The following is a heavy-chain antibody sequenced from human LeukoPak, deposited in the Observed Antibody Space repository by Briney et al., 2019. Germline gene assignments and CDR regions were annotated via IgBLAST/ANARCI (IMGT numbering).Heavy chain of an antibody. Sequence: SETLSLTCTVSAGSISTFYWTWIRQPAGKGLEWIGRINYSGSTNYNPSLRGRVSMSVDRPKNQFSLTLNSATAADTAVYYCAREGGDPRWLDPWGQGTLVTVSS. CDR1: AGSISTFY. D-gene: IGHD6-25*01. J-gene: IGHJ5*02. CDR2: INYSGST. V-gene: IGHV4-4*07. CDR3: AREGGDPRWLDP.